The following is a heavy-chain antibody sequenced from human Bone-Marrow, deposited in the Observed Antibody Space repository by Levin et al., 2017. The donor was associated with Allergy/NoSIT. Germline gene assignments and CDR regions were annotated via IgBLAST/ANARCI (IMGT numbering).Heavy chain of an antibody. V-gene: IGHV3-33*01. Sequence: GGSLRLSCLASGFTFTNYGMHWVRQAPGKGLEWVAVIWYDGSNTYYGDSVKGRSTISRDDSKNTLYLQMNSLRAEDTAVYYCASAYSYGWFDYWGQGTLVTVSS. CDR1: GFTFTNYG. CDR3: ASAYSYGWFDY. D-gene: IGHD3-16*01. J-gene: IGHJ5*01. CDR2: IWYDGSNT.